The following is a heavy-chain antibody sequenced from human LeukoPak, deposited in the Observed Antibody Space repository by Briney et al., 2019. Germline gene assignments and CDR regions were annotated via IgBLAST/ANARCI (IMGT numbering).Heavy chain of an antibody. CDR3: ARDVGYFDL. CDR2: ITWGRDNL. J-gene: IGHJ2*01. Sequence: AGGSLRLSCAVSGFIFDDYAMHWVRQAPGKGLEWVSGITWGRDNLAYAASVKGRFTISRDNGKDSVYLQMSSLRAEDTAVYYCARDVGYFDLWGRGTLVTVSS. V-gene: IGHV3-9*01. CDR1: GFIFDDYA.